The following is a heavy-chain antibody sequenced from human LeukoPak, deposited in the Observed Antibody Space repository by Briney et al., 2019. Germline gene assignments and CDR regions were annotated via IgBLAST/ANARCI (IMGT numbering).Heavy chain of an antibody. Sequence: GESLKISCKGSGYSFASQWIGWVRQMPGKGLEWMGSIYPGDSDTTYSPSFQGHVTISADKSISTAYLQWNGLKASDTAMYYCATSPGGYYGSDIFDYWGQGTLVTVSS. J-gene: IGHJ4*02. D-gene: IGHD3-10*01. CDR2: IYPGDSDT. CDR1: GYSFASQW. CDR3: ATSPGGYYGSDIFDY. V-gene: IGHV5-51*01.